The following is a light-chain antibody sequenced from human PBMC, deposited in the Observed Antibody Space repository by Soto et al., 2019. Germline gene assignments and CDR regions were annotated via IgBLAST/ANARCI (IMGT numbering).Light chain of an antibody. V-gene: IGKV4-1*01. CDR3: QQYHHTPIFT. J-gene: IGKJ2*01. Sequence: FVMTQSPDSLAVSLGERATISCKSSRSVFYSPTNRNYLAWYQQKPGQPPKLLIYWASIRESGVPDRFSGSGSGTDFTLTISSLQAEDVAVYYCQQYHHTPIFTFGQGTKLEIK. CDR1: RSVFYSPTNRNY. CDR2: WAS.